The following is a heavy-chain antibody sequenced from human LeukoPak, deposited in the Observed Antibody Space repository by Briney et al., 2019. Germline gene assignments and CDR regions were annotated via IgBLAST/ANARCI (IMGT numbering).Heavy chain of an antibody. Sequence: SGTLSLTCAVSGGSMSSRNWWSWVRQPPEKGLEWIGEIHHSGSTNYNPSLKSRVTISIDKSKNQFSLKLNSVTAADTAVYYCARHYGDYVFDYWGQGTLVTVSS. CDR1: GGSMSSRNW. CDR3: ARHYGDYVFDY. D-gene: IGHD4-17*01. J-gene: IGHJ4*02. CDR2: IHHSGST. V-gene: IGHV4-4*02.